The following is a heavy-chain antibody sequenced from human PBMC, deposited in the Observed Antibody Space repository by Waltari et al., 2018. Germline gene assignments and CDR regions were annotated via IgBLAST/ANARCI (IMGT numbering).Heavy chain of an antibody. CDR2: IIPILGIA. Sequence: QVQLVQSGAEVKKPGSSVKVSCKASGGTFSSYTISWVRQAHGQGLEWMGRIIPILGIANYAQKFQGRVTITADKSTSTAYMELSSLRSEDTAVYYCASKVAAPYYFDYWGQGTLVTVSS. CDR3: ASKVAAPYYFDY. V-gene: IGHV1-69*02. J-gene: IGHJ4*02. CDR1: GGTFSSYT. D-gene: IGHD2-15*01.